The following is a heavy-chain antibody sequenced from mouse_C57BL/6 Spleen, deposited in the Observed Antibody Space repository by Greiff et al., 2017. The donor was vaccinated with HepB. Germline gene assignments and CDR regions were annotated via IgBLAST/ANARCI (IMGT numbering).Heavy chain of an antibody. CDR2: IDPSDSYT. J-gene: IGHJ3*01. Sequence: VQLQQPGAELVRPGTSVKLSCKASGYTFTSYWMHWVKQRPGQGLEWIGVIDPSDSYTNYNQTFKGTATLTVDTSSSTAYMQLSSLTSEDSAVYYCAREDLIKALAYWGQGTLVTVSA. CDR3: AREDLIKALAY. CDR1: GYTFTSYW. D-gene: IGHD1-1*01. V-gene: IGHV1-59*01.